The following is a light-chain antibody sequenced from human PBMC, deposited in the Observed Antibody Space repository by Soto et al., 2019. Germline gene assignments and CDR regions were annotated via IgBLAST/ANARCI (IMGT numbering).Light chain of an antibody. CDR3: QQYGSSPPIT. J-gene: IGKJ5*01. Sequence: EIVLTQSPGSLSLSPGERVTLSWRASHRVSSSYSAWYQQKPGQAPRLLIYGASSRATGIPDRFSGSGSGTDFTLTISRREPEDFAVYYCQQYGSSPPITFGQGTRLEIK. V-gene: IGKV3-20*01. CDR1: HRVSSSY. CDR2: GAS.